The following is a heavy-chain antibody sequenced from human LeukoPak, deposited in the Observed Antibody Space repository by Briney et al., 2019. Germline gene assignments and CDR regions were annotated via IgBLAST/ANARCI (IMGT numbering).Heavy chain of an antibody. CDR1: GFTVSSNY. CDR2: ISYDGSNK. J-gene: IGHJ4*02. V-gene: IGHV3-30-3*01. D-gene: IGHD2-21*02. Sequence: PGGSLRLSCAASGFTVSSNYMSWVRQAPGKGLEWVAVISYDGSNKYYADSVKGRFTISRDNSKNTLYLQMNSLRAEDTAVYYCARASGGVVTAPLGYWGQGTLVTVSS. CDR3: ARASGGVVTAPLGY.